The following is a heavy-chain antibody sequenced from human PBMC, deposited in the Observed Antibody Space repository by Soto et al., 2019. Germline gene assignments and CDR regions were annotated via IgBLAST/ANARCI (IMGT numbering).Heavy chain of an antibody. Sequence: GASVKVSCKASGYTFTSYGISWVRQAPGQGLERMGWINPNSGGTNYAQKFQGRVTMTRDTSISTAYMELSRLRSDDTAVYYCARVQFRFGYDYGIDYWGQGALVTVSS. CDR2: INPNSGGT. V-gene: IGHV1-2*02. D-gene: IGHD5-12*01. CDR3: ARVQFRFGYDYGIDY. CDR1: GYTFTSYG. J-gene: IGHJ4*02.